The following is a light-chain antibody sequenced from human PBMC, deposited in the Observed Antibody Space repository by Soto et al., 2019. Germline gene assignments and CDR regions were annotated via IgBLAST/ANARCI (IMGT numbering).Light chain of an antibody. CDR2: GAS. J-gene: IGKJ1*01. V-gene: IGKV3-20*01. CDR1: QSVSSY. CDR3: QQYVSRT. Sequence: EIVLTQSPATLSLSPGERATLSCRASQSVSSYLAWYQQKPGQAPRLLITGASRRATGIPDRFSGSGSGTDFTLTISRMEPEDFAVYYCQQYVSRTVGHGTKVEIK.